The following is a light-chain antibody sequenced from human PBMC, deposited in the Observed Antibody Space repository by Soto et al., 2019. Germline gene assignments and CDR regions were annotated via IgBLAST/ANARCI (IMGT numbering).Light chain of an antibody. CDR3: CSYTTSNTPQIV. CDR2: DVS. Sequence: QSALTQPASVSGSPGQSITISCTGTSSDVGGYNYVSWYQQHPGKAPKFMIYDVSNRPSGVSNRFSGSKSGNTASLTISGLQAEDDAVYYCCSYTTSNTPQIVFGTGTKVTVL. CDR1: SSDVGGYNY. J-gene: IGLJ1*01. V-gene: IGLV2-14*01.